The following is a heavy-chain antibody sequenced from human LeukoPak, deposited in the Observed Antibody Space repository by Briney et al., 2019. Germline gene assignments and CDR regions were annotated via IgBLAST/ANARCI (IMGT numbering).Heavy chain of an antibody. D-gene: IGHD2-2*01. J-gene: IGHJ4*02. CDR3: ARLSKDTVVLPAAMAHYFDY. CDR2: IHYTGST. V-gene: IGHV4-59*08. Sequence: SETLSLTCTVSGGSISGYYWSWIRQPPGKGLQFIGYIHYTGSTNYNPSLESRVTLSVDTSKNQFSLTLRSVTAADTAVYYCARLSKDTVVLPAAMAHYFDYWGQGTLATVSS. CDR1: GGSISGYY.